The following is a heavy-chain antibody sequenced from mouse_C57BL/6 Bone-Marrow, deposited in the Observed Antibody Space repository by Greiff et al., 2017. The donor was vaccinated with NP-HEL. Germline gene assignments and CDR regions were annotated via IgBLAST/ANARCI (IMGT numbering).Heavy chain of an antibody. J-gene: IGHJ4*01. CDR3: ARWLLDYYAMDY. D-gene: IGHD2-3*01. CDR2: IDPNSGGT. Sequence: VKLQQPGAELVKPGASVKLSCKASGYTFNSYWMHWVKQRPGRGLEWIGRIDPNSGGTKYNEKFKSKATLTVDKPSSTAYMQLISLTSEDSAVYYCARWLLDYYAMDYWGQGTSVTVSS. CDR1: GYTFNSYW. V-gene: IGHV1-72*01.